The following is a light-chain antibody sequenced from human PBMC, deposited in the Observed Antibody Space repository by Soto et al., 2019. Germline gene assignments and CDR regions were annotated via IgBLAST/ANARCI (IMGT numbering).Light chain of an antibody. CDR1: QSVSGN. Sequence: EIVMTQSPATLSVSPGERVTLSCRAIQSVSGNLAWYQQRTGQAPSLLIFRASSSATGVPARFSASGSGTEVTLTISSLQSEDVAVYYCQQYGSSGTFGQGTKVDI. CDR2: RAS. CDR3: QQYGSSGT. V-gene: IGKV3-15*01. J-gene: IGKJ1*01.